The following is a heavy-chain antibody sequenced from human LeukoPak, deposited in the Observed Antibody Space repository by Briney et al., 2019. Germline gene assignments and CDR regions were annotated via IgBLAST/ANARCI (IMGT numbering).Heavy chain of an antibody. CDR1: GGSVSSGSSY. CDR3: AREYSRSSAGGYYYYYMDV. D-gene: IGHD6-6*01. V-gene: IGHV4-61*01. J-gene: IGHJ6*03. CDR2: ISYTGSS. Sequence: PSETLSLTCTVSGGSVSSGSSYWSWIRQPPGKGLEWIGYISYTGSSIPNPSLKSRVTISVDTSKNQFSLRLSSVTAADTAVYYCAREYSRSSAGGYYYYYMDVWGKGTTVTVSS.